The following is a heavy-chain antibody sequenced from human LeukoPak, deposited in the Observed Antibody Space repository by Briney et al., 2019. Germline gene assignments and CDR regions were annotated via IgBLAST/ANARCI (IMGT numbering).Heavy chain of an antibody. Sequence: GGSLRLSCAASGFTFSSYAMHWVRQAPSKGLEWVAVISYDGSNKYYADSVKGRFTISRDNSKNTLYLQMNSLRAEDTAVYYCARELYDSSGYYLDAFDIWGQGTMVTVSS. J-gene: IGHJ3*02. CDR2: ISYDGSNK. CDR1: GFTFSSYA. CDR3: ARELYDSSGYYLDAFDI. D-gene: IGHD3-22*01. V-gene: IGHV3-30*04.